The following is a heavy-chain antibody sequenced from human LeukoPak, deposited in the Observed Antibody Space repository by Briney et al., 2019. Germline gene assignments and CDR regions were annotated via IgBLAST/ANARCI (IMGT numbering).Heavy chain of an antibody. D-gene: IGHD2-2*01. CDR2: INIDGSTT. J-gene: IGHJ4*02. CDR1: EFTISRYW. V-gene: IGHV3-74*01. Sequence: GGSLRLSCVDSEFTISRYWMHWVRQAPGEGLVWVSRINIDGSTTDYADSVKGRFSISRDNAKNTLYLQMNSLRVEDTAIYYCARPRGCGSSRCNNFDYWGQGTLVTVSS. CDR3: ARPRGCGSSRCNNFDY.